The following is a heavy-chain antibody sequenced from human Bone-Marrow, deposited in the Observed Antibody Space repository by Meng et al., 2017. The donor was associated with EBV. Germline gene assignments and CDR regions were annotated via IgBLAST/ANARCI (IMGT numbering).Heavy chain of an antibody. CDR2: TIPLFGPA. D-gene: IGHD5-24*01. V-gene: IGHV1-69*01. CDR3: ARPDDYNFKGFYH. J-gene: IGHJ4*02. Sequence: QVHVVQSGAEVKKSGSSVKVSCKGSGGSFSRYGVVWVRQAPGLGLEWMGGTIPLFGPAKFARKFQGRVTVTADESTNTAYMELSSLTSEDTAVYFCARPDDYNFKGFYHWGQGTLVTVSS. CDR1: GGSFSRYG.